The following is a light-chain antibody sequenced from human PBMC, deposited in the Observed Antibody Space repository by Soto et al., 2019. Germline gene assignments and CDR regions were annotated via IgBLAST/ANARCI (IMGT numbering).Light chain of an antibody. CDR2: LGS. Sequence: EIVMTQSPLSLPVTPGEPASISCRSSQSLLHSNGYDSLDWYLQKPGQSPQLLIYLGSNRASGVPDRFSGSGSGTDFTLKISRVEADDVGVYYCMQAIQSPPTFGQGTKVEIK. CDR1: QSLLHSNGYDS. V-gene: IGKV2-28*01. CDR3: MQAIQSPPT. J-gene: IGKJ1*01.